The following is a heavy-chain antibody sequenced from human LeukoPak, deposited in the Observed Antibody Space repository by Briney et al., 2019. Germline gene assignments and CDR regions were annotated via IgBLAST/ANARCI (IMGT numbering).Heavy chain of an antibody. D-gene: IGHD3-22*01. CDR1: GFTFSSYE. CDR3: ARELGGYYDY. Sequence: GGSLRLSCAASGFTFSSYEMNWVRQAPGKGLEWVSYISSSGSTIYYADSVRGRFTISRDNAKNSLYLQMNSLRAEDTAVYYCARELGGYYDYWGQGTLVTVSS. V-gene: IGHV3-48*03. J-gene: IGHJ4*02. CDR2: ISSSGSTI.